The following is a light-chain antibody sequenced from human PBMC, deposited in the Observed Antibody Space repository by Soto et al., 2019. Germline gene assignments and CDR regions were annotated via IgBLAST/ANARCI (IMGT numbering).Light chain of an antibody. CDR3: SSYTSSSTDV. J-gene: IGLJ1*01. V-gene: IGLV2-14*01. Sequence: QSALTQPASVSGSPGQAITISCTGTSSDVGGYNYVSWYQQHPGKAPKLMIYEVSNRPSGVSNRCSGSKSGNTASLTISGLQAEDEADYYCSSYTSSSTDVFGNGTKVTVL. CDR2: EVS. CDR1: SSDVGGYNY.